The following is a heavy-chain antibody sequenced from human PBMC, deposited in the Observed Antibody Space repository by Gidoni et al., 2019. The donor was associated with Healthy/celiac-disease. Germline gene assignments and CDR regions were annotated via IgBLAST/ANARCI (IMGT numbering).Heavy chain of an antibody. CDR3: ARAKYYYDSSGYYALGFDY. CDR1: GYHFTSYD. D-gene: IGHD3-22*01. J-gene: IGHJ4*02. Sequence: QVPLVQSGAEVKKPGASVQVSCTASGYHFTSYDINWGRQATGQGLEWMGWMNPNSGNTGYAQKFQGKVTMTRNTSISTAYMELSSLRSEDTAGYYCARAKYYYDSSGYYALGFDYWGQGTLVTVSS. V-gene: IGHV1-8*01. CDR2: MNPNSGNT.